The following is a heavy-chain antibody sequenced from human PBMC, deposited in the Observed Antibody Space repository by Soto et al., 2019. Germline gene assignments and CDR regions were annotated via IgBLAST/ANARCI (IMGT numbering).Heavy chain of an antibody. CDR3: AKDSSTNWKY. Sequence: GGSLRLSCSASGFTFSNYAMTWVRQAPGKGLEWVSAISGSGGSTYYADSVKGRFTISRDNSKNTLYPQMNSLRAEDTAVYYCAKDSSTNWKYWGQGTLVTVSS. V-gene: IGHV3-23*01. CDR1: GFTFSNYA. CDR2: ISGSGGST. J-gene: IGHJ4*02. D-gene: IGHD1-1*01.